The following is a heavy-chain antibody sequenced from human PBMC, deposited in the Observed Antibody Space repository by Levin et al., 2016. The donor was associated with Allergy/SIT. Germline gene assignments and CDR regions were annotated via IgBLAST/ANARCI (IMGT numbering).Heavy chain of an antibody. CDR3: ATEHVRGAENNL. Sequence: ASVKVSCKVSGYSLSQLSVHWVRQAPGKGLEWMGGLNPEDGRTIYAQKFQGRVTMTGDTSTDTAYMELSRLRREDTAVYFCATEHVRGAENNLWGRGTLVTVSS. D-gene: IGHD3-10*01. CDR1: GYSLSQLS. J-gene: IGHJ2*01. V-gene: IGHV1-24*01. CDR2: LNPEDGRT.